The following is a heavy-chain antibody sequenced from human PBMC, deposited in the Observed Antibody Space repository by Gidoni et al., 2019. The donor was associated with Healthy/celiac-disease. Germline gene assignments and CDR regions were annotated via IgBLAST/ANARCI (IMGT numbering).Heavy chain of an antibody. CDR1: GFTFSSYW. CDR3: AREGQQLVRSWFDP. V-gene: IGHV3-74*01. J-gene: IGHJ5*02. D-gene: IGHD6-13*01. Sequence: EVQLVESGGGLVQPGGSLGLSCAASGFTFSSYWMHWVRQAPGKGLVWVSRMNSDGSSTSYADSVKGRFTISRDNAKNTLYLQMNSLRAEDTAVYYCAREGQQLVRSWFDPWGQGTLVTVSS. CDR2: MNSDGSST.